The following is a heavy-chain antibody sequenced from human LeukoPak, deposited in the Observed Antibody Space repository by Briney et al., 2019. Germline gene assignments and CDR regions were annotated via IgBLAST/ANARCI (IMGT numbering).Heavy chain of an antibody. Sequence: GGSLRLSCAASGFTFSSYAMHWVRQAPGKGLEWVAVISYDGSNKYYADSVKGRFTISRDNAKNSLYLQMNSLRAEDTAVYYCARGRYMDVWGKGTTVTVSS. J-gene: IGHJ6*03. CDR2: ISYDGSNK. CDR1: GFTFSSYA. CDR3: ARGRYMDV. V-gene: IGHV3-30*04.